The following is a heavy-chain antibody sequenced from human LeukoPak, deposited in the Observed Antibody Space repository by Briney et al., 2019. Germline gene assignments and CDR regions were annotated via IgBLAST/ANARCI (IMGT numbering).Heavy chain of an antibody. V-gene: IGHV3-23*01. D-gene: IGHD2-2*01. J-gene: IGHJ4*02. Sequence: GGSLRLSCAASGFTFSSYAMSWVRQAPGKGLEWVSAISGSGGSTYYADSVKGRFTISRDNSKNTLYLQMNSLRAEDTAVYYCAKDGCSSTRCRGYFDYWGQGTLVTVSS. CDR3: AKDGCSSTRCRGYFDY. CDR2: ISGSGGST. CDR1: GFTFSSYA.